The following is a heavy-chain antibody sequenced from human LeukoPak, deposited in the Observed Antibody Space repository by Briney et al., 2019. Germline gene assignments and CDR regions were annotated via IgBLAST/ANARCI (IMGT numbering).Heavy chain of an antibody. J-gene: IGHJ4*02. CDR2: ISGSGGST. CDR1: IFTFSSYA. CDR3: AKSDGYDSYFDY. Sequence: GRTLRLSCAASIFTFSSYAMSWVRQAPGKGLEWVSAISGSGGSTYYADSVKGRFTISRDNSKNTLYLQMNSLRAEDTAVYYCAKSDGYDSYFDYWGQGTLVTVSS. V-gene: IGHV3-23*01. D-gene: IGHD5-12*01.